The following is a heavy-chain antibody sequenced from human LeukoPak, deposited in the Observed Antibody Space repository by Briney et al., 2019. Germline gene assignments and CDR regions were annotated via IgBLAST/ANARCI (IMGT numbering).Heavy chain of an antibody. CDR2: ITGSGGST. D-gene: IGHD3-22*01. Sequence: GGSLRLSCAASGFTFSSSAMTWVRQAPGKGPEWVSTITGSGGSTYYADSVKGQFSISSDNSKNTLYLQMNNLRAEDTAVYYCARPRGSSGQYFFDYWGQGTLVTVSS. CDR1: GFTFSSSA. V-gene: IGHV3-23*01. J-gene: IGHJ4*02. CDR3: ARPRGSSGQYFFDY.